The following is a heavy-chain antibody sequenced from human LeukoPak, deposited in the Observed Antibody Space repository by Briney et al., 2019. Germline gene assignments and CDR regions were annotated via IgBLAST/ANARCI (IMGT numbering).Heavy chain of an antibody. V-gene: IGHV3-23*01. D-gene: IGHD1/OR15-1a*01. CDR3: AREGTPFYYYYYMDV. J-gene: IGHJ6*03. CDR2: ISGSGGGT. Sequence: GGSLRLSCAASGFTFSSYAMSWVRQAPGKGLEWVSAISGSGGGTYYADSVKGRFTISRDNSKNTLYLQMNSLRAEDTAVYYCAREGTPFYYYYYMDVWGKGTTVTVSS. CDR1: GFTFSSYA.